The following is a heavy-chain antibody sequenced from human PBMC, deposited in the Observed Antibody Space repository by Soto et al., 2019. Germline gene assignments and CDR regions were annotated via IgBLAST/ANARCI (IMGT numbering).Heavy chain of an antibody. CDR1: GYTFTSYA. CDR3: ARERVNYYDSSGHDAFDI. J-gene: IGHJ3*02. D-gene: IGHD3-22*01. Sequence: ASVKVSCKASGYTFTSYAMHWVRQAPGQRLEWMGWINAGNGNTKYSQKFQGRVTITRDTSASTAYMELSSLRSEDTAVYYCARERVNYYDSSGHDAFDIWGQGTMVT. V-gene: IGHV1-3*01. CDR2: INAGNGNT.